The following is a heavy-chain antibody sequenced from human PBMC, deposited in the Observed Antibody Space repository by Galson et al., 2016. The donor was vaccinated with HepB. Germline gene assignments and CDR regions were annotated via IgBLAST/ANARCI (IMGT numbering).Heavy chain of an antibody. V-gene: IGHV4-61*01. J-gene: IGHJ4*02. CDR1: GDSVSSGRYY. CDR3: ARGGRSASTEFEY. CDR2: MYHRGST. Sequence: SETLSPTCTVSGDSVSSGRYYWNWIRQPPGKGLEWFGNMYHRGSTNYNPSLKSRVTIPVETSKNQFNLKLSSVTAADTAVYYGARGGRSASTEFEYWGQGTLVTVSS. D-gene: IGHD2-15*01.